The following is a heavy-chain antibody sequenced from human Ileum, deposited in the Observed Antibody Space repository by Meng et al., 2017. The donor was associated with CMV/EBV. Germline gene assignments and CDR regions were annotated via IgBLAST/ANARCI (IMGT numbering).Heavy chain of an antibody. J-gene: IGHJ4*02. CDR2: ISGDSVHT. V-gene: IGHV1-18*01. Sequence: ASVKVSCKTSGFRFATSAITWVRQASGQGLEWMGWISGDSVHTEYAQKFRGRVTLTTDTATNTAYMELRSLRSDDTAVYFCARGSREPGFCSGINCYTLFDYWGQGTLVTVSS. CDR1: GFRFATSA. D-gene: IGHD2-2*02. CDR3: ARGSREPGFCSGINCYTLFDY.